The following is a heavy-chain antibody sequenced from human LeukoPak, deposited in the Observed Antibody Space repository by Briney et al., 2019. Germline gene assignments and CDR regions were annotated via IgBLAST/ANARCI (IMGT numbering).Heavy chain of an antibody. CDR2: ISSGSSFI. J-gene: IGHJ4*02. D-gene: IGHD3-22*01. V-gene: IGHV3-21*01. Sequence: NPGGSLRLSCAASGFTFSTYSMNWVRQAPGKGLEWVSSISSGSSFIYYADSVKGRFTISRDNAKNSLSLQMNSLRAEDTAVYYCARESSGYFYWGQGTLVTVSS. CDR3: ARESSGYFY. CDR1: GFTFSTYS.